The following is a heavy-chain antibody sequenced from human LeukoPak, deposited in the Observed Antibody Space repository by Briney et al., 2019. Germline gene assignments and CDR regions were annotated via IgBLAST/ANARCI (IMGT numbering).Heavy chain of an antibody. V-gene: IGHV1-69*06. D-gene: IGHD1-26*01. Sequence: SVKVSRTASGGTFSSYAISWVRQAPGQGLEWMGRIIPIFGTANYAQKFQGRVTITADKSTSTAYMEPSSLRSEDTAVYYCALYSGSYYEHDAFDIWGQGTMVSVSS. CDR1: GGTFSSYA. J-gene: IGHJ3*02. CDR2: IIPIFGTA. CDR3: ALYSGSYYEHDAFDI.